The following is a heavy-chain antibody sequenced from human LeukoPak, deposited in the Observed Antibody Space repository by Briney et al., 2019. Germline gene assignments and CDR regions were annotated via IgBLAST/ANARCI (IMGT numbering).Heavy chain of an antibody. CDR3: AKEYEAYCGGDCYSHFDY. Sequence: GGSLRLSCAASGFTFSSYVMHWVRQAPGKGLEWVAAISYEGTNKNYADSVKGRFTISRDNSKNTLYLQMNSLRAEDTAVYYCAKEYEAYCGGDCYSHFDYWGQGTLVTVS. V-gene: IGHV3-30*18. D-gene: IGHD2-21*02. CDR1: GFTFSSYV. CDR2: ISYEGTNK. J-gene: IGHJ4*02.